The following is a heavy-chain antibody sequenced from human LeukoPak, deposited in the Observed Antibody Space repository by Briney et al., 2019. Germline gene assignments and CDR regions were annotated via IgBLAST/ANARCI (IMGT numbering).Heavy chain of an antibody. Sequence: GGSLRLSCAASGFTFSSYWMHRVRQAPGKGLVWVSRINSDGSSTSYADSVKGRFTISRDSAKNTLYLQMNSLRAEDTAVYYCARVSDYLYYYGMDVWGQGTTVTVSS. V-gene: IGHV3-74*01. CDR3: ARVSDYLYYYGMDV. CDR2: INSDGSST. CDR1: GFTFSSYW. J-gene: IGHJ6*02. D-gene: IGHD3-10*01.